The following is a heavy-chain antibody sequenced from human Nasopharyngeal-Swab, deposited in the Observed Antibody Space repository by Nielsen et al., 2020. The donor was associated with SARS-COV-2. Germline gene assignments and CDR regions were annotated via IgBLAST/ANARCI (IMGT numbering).Heavy chain of an antibody. J-gene: IGHJ6*02. CDR3: ARSQTSITIFGVVTYYGMDV. D-gene: IGHD3-3*01. V-gene: IGHV3-48*03. CDR1: GFTFSSYE. CDR2: ISSSGSTI. Sequence: GGSLRLSCAASGFTFSSYEMHWVRQAPGKGLEWVSYISSSGSTIYYADSVKGRFTISRDNAKNSLYLQLNSLRAEDTAVYYCARSQTSITIFGVVTYYGMDVWGQGTTVTVSS.